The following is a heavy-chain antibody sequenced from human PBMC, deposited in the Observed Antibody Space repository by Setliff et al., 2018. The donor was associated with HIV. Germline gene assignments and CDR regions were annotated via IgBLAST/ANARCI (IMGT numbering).Heavy chain of an antibody. CDR1: GGTFRSYS. CDR2: IIPFIDAT. J-gene: IGHJ4*02. V-gene: IGHV1-69*11. Sequence: SVKVSCKASGGTFRSYSINWVRQAPGQGLEWMGTIIPFIDATHYAQSFQGRLTITADESSNTAYMELSSLRLHDTAVYYCAKAAVEMTTIVFGGPPGYWGQGTLVTVSS. CDR3: AKAAVEMTTIVFGGPPGY. D-gene: IGHD3-16*01.